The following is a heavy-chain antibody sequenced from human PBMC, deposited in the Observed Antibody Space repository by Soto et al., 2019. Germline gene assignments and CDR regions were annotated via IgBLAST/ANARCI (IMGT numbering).Heavy chain of an antibody. Sequence: GGSLRLSCAASGFTVSSNYMSWVRQAPGRGLEWVSLIYSGGSTYYADSVKGRFTMSRDNSKNTLYLQMNSLRAEDTAVYYCVREVYYDNIWGQGTLVTVSS. J-gene: IGHJ4*02. D-gene: IGHD3-16*01. CDR3: VREVYYDNI. CDR1: GFTVSSNY. V-gene: IGHV3-66*01. CDR2: IYSGGST.